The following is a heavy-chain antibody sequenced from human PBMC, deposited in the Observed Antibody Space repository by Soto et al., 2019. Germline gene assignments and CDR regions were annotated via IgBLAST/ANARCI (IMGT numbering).Heavy chain of an antibody. CDR1: GFTFGDYG. V-gene: IGHV3-49*04. J-gene: IGHJ3*02. D-gene: IGHD6-19*01. CDR3: NRGDTTGWYNAFDI. CDR2: IRRKASGGTT. Sequence: GGSLRLSCTASGFTFGDYGMSWVRQAPGKGLEWVGFIRRKASGGTTEYAASVRGRFIISRDDSKSIAYLEMSSLKTDDTAVYYCNRGDTTGWYNAFDIWGQGTTVTV.